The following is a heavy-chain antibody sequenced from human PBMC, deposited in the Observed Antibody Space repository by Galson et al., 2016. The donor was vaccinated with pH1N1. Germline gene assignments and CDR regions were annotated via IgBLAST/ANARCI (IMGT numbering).Heavy chain of an antibody. J-gene: IGHJ2*01. CDR3: ARGDYGDSLYWYFDV. Sequence: TLSLTCTISTGSISGYYWTWIRQPPGKGLEWIGYTYYGGSTNYNPSLKSRLTISIDTSKNQFSLKLSSLAAADTAVYYCARGDYGDSLYWYFDVWGGGTLVTVSS. D-gene: IGHD4-17*01. CDR2: TYYGGST. V-gene: IGHV4-59*01. CDR1: TGSISGYY.